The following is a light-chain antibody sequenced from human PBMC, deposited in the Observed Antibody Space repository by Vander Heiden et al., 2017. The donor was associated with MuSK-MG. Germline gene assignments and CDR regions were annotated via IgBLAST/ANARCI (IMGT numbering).Light chain of an antibody. CDR1: SGDIGAYIS. V-gene: IGLV2-14*03. Sequence: QSALTQPASVSGSPGQSITISCTGTSGDIGAYISVSWYQQHPGKAPKLMIFDVNSRPSGVSHRFSGSKSGNTASLTISGLQAEDEADYYCSSFASGSTDVIFGGGTKLTVL. CDR2: DVN. J-gene: IGLJ2*01. CDR3: SSFASGSTDVI.